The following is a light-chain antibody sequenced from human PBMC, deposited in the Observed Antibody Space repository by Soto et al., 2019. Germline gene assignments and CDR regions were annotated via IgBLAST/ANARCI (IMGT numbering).Light chain of an antibody. V-gene: IGKV3-11*01. CDR1: QSLSSY. CDR2: DAS. CDR3: QKRSNWLT. J-gene: IGKJ4*01. Sequence: EIVLTQSPATLSLSPGERATLSCRASQSLSSYLAWYQQKPGQAPRLLIYDASNRATGIPARFSGSGSGTDFTLTISSLEPEDFAVYYCQKRSNWLTFGGGTKVDIK.